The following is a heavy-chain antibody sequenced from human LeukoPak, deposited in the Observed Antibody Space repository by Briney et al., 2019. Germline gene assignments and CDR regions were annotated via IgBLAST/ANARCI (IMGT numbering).Heavy chain of an antibody. J-gene: IGHJ3*02. CDR2: IYYSGST. D-gene: IGHD3-22*01. V-gene: IGHV4-59*01. Sequence: SETLSLTCTVSGGSISSYYRSWIRQPPGKGLEWIGYIYYSGSTNYNPSLKSRVTISVDTSKNQFSLKLSSVTAADTAVYYCARLDTYYYGSTPTYAFDIWGQGTMVTVSS. CDR1: GGSISSYY. CDR3: ARLDTYYYGSTPTYAFDI.